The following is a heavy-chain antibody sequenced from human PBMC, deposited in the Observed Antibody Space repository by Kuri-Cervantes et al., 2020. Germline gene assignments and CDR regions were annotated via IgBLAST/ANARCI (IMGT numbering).Heavy chain of an antibody. CDR2: ISNTGGTI. J-gene: IGHJ6*02. CDR1: GFTFSGYN. D-gene: IGHD3-10*01. Sequence: GESLKISCVASGFTFSGYNMNWIRQAPGKRLEWVSYISNTGGTIYYADSVKGRFTISRDNAKNSLYLQMNSLRAEDTALYYCAKDKGSGSYNYYYGMDVWGQGTTVTVSS. V-gene: IGHV3-11*01. CDR3: AKDKGSGSYNYYYGMDV.